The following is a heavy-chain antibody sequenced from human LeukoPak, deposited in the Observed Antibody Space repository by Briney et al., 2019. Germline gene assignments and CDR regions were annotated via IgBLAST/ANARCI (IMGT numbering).Heavy chain of an antibody. CDR1: GFTFSSYA. Sequence: GGSLRLSCAASGFTFSSYAISWVRQAPGQGLEWMGGVIPIFGTANYAQKFQGRVTITADESTSTAYVELSSLRSEDTAVYYCARELSPGAFDIWGQGTMVTVSS. CDR3: ARELSPGAFDI. J-gene: IGHJ3*02. V-gene: IGHV1-69*01. D-gene: IGHD4/OR15-4a*01. CDR2: VIPIFGTA.